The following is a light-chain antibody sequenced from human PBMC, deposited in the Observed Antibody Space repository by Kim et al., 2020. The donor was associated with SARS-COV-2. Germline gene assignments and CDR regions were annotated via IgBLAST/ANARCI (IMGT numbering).Light chain of an antibody. CDR3: SSKRSSSTWV. J-gene: IGLJ3*02. CDR2: VVT. V-gene: IGLV2-14*03. CDR1: IRVVSTLHY. Sequence: HSFTKSCPLTIRVVSTLHYFSWNLQHPGRAPQLIIYVVTNRPSEVSNLCSVSMSGNTTSLTISGFQAKNEADYYCSSKRSSSTWVFGGGTQLTFL.